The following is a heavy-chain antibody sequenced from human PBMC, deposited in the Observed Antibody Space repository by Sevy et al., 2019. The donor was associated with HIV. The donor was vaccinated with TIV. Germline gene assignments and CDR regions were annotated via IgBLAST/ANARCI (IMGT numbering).Heavy chain of an antibody. CDR3: AKDQGGYNYAPGY. J-gene: IGHJ4*02. Sequence: GGSLRLSCEVSGFTFSDFWMTWVRQSPGKGLEWVAVISYDGNIQYYADSVKGRFTVSRDNSKNTLYLQMNSLRAEDSAVYYCAKDQGGYNYAPGYWGQGTLVTVSS. D-gene: IGHD5-18*01. CDR1: GFTFSDFW. CDR2: ISYDGNIQ. V-gene: IGHV3-30*18.